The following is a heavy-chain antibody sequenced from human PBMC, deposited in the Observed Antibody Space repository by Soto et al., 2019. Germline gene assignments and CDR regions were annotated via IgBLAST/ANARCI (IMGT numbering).Heavy chain of an antibody. Sequence: QVQLVESGGGVVQPGRSLRLSCAASGFTFSSYGMHWVRQAPGKGLEWVAVISYDGSNKYYADSVKGRFTISRDNSKNTLYLQMNSMRAEETAVYYCAKARKVEYSSSGGMDVWGQGTTVTVSS. V-gene: IGHV3-30*18. J-gene: IGHJ6*02. D-gene: IGHD6-6*01. CDR3: AKARKVEYSSSGGMDV. CDR2: ISYDGSNK. CDR1: GFTFSSYG.